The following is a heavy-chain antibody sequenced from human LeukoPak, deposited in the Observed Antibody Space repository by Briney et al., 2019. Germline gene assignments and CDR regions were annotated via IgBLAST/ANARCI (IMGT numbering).Heavy chain of an antibody. Sequence: ASVKVSCKASGGTFSSYAISWVRQATGQGLEWMGWMNPNSGNTGYAQKFQGRVTMTRNTSISTAYMELSSLRSEDTAVYYCATGDSSGWKYYFDYWGQGTLVTVSS. D-gene: IGHD6-19*01. CDR3: ATGDSSGWKYYFDY. V-gene: IGHV1-8*02. J-gene: IGHJ4*02. CDR2: MNPNSGNT. CDR1: GGTFSSYA.